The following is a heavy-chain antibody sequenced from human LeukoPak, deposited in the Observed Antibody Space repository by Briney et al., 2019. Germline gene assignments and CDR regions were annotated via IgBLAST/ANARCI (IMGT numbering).Heavy chain of an antibody. CDR1: GFTLDDYA. D-gene: IGHD3-22*01. V-gene: IGHV3-9*03. CDR3: AKGTMIVVAVGDYFDY. J-gene: IGHJ4*02. Sequence: GGSLRLSCAASGFTLDDYAMHWVRQAPGKGLEWVSGISWNSVNIGYADSVKGRFTISRDNAKNSLYLQMNSLGAEDMALYYCAKGTMIVVAVGDYFDYWGQGTLVTVSS. CDR2: ISWNSVNI.